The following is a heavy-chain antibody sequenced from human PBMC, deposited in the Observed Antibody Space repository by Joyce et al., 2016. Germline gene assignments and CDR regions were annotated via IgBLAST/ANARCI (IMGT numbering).Heavy chain of an antibody. CDR2: ISHDGNAA. D-gene: IGHD6-19*01. J-gene: IGHJ5*02. V-gene: IGHV3-30*18. Sequence: QVQLVESGGGVVQPGRSLRLSCVASGFSFSTTGMHWVRQAPGKGLEGVKRISHDGNAAHYAESVEGRFTISRDTSRNTLYRHMDSLRVEDTAVYYCAKDLYSSGWYNYFDPWGQGTLVTVAS. CDR3: AKDLYSSGWYNYFDP. CDR1: GFSFSTTG.